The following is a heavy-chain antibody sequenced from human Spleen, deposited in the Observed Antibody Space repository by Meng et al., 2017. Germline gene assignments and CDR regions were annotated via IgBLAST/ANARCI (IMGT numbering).Heavy chain of an antibody. CDR3: ARDQGYGAVDY. D-gene: IGHD4-17*01. Sequence: SETLSLTCTVSGASISSYYWSWIRQPPGKGLEWIGYIYYSGGTSYNPSLKRRVTISVDTSKNQFSLILSSVIAADTAVYYCARDQGYGAVDYWGQGTLVTVSS. CDR2: IYYSGGT. CDR1: GASISSYY. V-gene: IGHV4-59*01. J-gene: IGHJ4*02.